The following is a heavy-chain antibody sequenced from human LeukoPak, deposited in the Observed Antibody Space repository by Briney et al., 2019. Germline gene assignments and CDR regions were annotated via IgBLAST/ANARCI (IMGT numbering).Heavy chain of an antibody. V-gene: IGHV3-74*01. D-gene: IGHD3-22*01. J-gene: IGHJ4*02. Sequence: GGSLRLSCAASGFTFSSYWMHWVRQAPGKGLVWVSRINSDGSSTSYADSVKGRFTISRDNAKNTLYLQVNSLRAEDTAVYYCARDSDYYDSSGYYFLLPDYWGQGTLVTVSS. CDR2: INSDGSST. CDR1: GFTFSSYW. CDR3: ARDSDYYDSSGYYFLLPDY.